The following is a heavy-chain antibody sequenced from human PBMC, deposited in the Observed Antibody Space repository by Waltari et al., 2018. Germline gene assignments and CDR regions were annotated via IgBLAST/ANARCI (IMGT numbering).Heavy chain of an antibody. V-gene: IGHV3-53*02. CDR2: IYSGGNT. D-gene: IGHD3-22*01. Sequence: DVQLVETGGGLIQPGGSMRRSWSVSGFTVRDTYMTWVRQAPAKGLEWVSVIYSGGNTYYAASVTGRFTISRDNINNILFLQMNNLRAEDTATYYCARIIRDGPSGFYGIAAFDLWGQGTMVTVSS. CDR1: GFTVRDTY. J-gene: IGHJ3*01. CDR3: ARIIRDGPSGFYGIAAFDL.